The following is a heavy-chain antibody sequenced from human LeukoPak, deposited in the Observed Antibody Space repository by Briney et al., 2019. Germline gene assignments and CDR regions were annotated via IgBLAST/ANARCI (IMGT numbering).Heavy chain of an antibody. Sequence: PSETLSLTCTVSGGSISSGGYYWSWIRQHPGKGLEWIGYIYYSGSIHYNPSLKSRVTISVDTSKNQLSLKLNSVTAADTALYYCALSAYGGYAIAFQIWGHGTMVTVSS. D-gene: IGHD4-23*01. CDR3: ALSAYGGYAIAFQI. CDR1: GGSISSGGYY. J-gene: IGHJ3*02. V-gene: IGHV4-31*03. CDR2: IYYSGSI.